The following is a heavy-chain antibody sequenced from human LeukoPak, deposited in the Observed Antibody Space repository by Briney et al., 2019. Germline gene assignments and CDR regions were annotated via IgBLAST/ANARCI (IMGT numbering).Heavy chain of an antibody. J-gene: IGHJ6*02. V-gene: IGHV1-18*01. CDR3: ARETLDYYYYYGMDV. CDR1: GYTFTSYG. Sequence: ASVKVSCKASGYTFTSYGISWVRQAPGQGLEWMGWIGAYNGNTNYAQKLQGRVTMTTDTSTSTAYMEPRSLRSDDTAVYYCARETLDYYYYYGMDVWGQGTTVTVSS. CDR2: IGAYNGNT.